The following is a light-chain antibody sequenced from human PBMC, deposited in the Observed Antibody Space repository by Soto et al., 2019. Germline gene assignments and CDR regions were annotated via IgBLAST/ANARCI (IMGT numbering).Light chain of an antibody. V-gene: IGKV3-20*01. CDR1: QSVSSGY. CDR2: GAS. Sequence: EIVLTQSPGTLSLSPGDGATLSCRASQSVSSGYLAWYQQKPGQAPRLLIYGASRRATGIPDRFSGSGSGTDFTLSIGRLEPEDFAVYWCQHYGNSPTFGQGTKVQIK. CDR3: QHYGNSPT. J-gene: IGKJ1*01.